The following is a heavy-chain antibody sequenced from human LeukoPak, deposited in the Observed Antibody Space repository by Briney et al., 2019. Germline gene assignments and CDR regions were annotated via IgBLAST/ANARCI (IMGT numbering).Heavy chain of an antibody. D-gene: IGHD1-26*01. CDR3: ARGGSYFFHFDY. Sequence: PGGSLRLSCAASGFTFSSYAMHWVRQAPGKGLEWVAVIWYDGSNKYYADSVKGRFTISRDNSKNTLYLQMNSLRAEDTAVYYCARGGSYFFHFDYWGQGTLVTVSS. J-gene: IGHJ4*02. CDR2: IWYDGSNK. CDR1: GFTFSSYA. V-gene: IGHV3-33*08.